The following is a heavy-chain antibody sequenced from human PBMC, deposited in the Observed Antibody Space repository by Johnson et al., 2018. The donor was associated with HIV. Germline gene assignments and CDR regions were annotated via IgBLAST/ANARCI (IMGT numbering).Heavy chain of an antibody. Sequence: QVQLVESGGGLVRPGGSLRLSCAVSGLTVSNKYMTWIRQAPGKGLEWVAVIWYDGSNKYYADSVKGRFTISRDNSKNTLYLQMNSLRAEDTAVYYCARDRGGYYYDSSGLDAFDIWGQGTMVTVSS. CDR1: GLTVSNKY. D-gene: IGHD3-22*01. V-gene: IGHV3-33*08. J-gene: IGHJ3*02. CDR3: ARDRGGYYYDSSGLDAFDI. CDR2: IWYDGSNK.